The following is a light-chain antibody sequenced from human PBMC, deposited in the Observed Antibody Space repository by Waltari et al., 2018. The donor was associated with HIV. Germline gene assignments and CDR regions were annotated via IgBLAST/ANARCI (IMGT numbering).Light chain of an antibody. CDR1: SSDVGGYNY. CDR3: CSYADTYFVV. J-gene: IGLJ2*01. V-gene: IGLV2-11*01. Sequence: QSALTQPRSVSGSPGQSVTISCTGTSSDVGGYNYVSWYQHHPNKGPKLLLYDVNKRPSGVPDRFSGSKSGNTASLTISGLQAEDEADYYCCSYADTYFVVFGGRTKLTVL. CDR2: DVN.